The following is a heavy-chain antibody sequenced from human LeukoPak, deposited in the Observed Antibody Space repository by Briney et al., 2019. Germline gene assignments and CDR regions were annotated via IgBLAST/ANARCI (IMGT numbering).Heavy chain of an antibody. V-gene: IGHV1-69*06. CDR1: GGTFSSYA. CDR3: ARHEDSSGYPASFDY. D-gene: IGHD3-22*01. J-gene: IGHJ4*02. Sequence: ASVKVSCKASGGTFSSYAISWVRQAPGQGLEWMGGIIPIFGTANYAQKFQGRVTITADKSTSTAYMELSSLRSEDTAVYYCARHEDSSGYPASFDYWGQGTLVTVSS. CDR2: IIPIFGTA.